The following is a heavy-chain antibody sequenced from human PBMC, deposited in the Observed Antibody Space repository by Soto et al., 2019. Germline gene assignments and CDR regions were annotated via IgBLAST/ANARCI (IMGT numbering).Heavy chain of an antibody. D-gene: IGHD3-3*01. Sequence: GGSLRLSCAASGLTFSSYAMHWVRQAPGKGLEWVAVISYDGSNKYYADSVKGRFTISRDNSKNTLYLQMNSLRAEDTAVYYCARDRYYDFWSGYLRGDYYYYYGMDVWGQGTTVTVSS. V-gene: IGHV3-30-3*01. CDR1: GLTFSSYA. CDR2: ISYDGSNK. CDR3: ARDRYYDFWSGYLRGDYYYYYGMDV. J-gene: IGHJ6*02.